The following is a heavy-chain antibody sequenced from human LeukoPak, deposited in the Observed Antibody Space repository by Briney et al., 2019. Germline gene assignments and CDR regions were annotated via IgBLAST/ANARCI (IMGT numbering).Heavy chain of an antibody. Sequence: ASVKVSCKTYGYTFTGHYMHWVRQAPGQGLEWMGWINPNSGGPNYSQKFQGRVTMTRDTSIITAYIERIRLRSDYTALYYCARALFGVRYFDYCGQGTLVTVSS. CDR2: INPNSGGP. J-gene: IGHJ4*02. CDR3: ARALFGVRYFDY. CDR1: GYTFTGHY. D-gene: IGHD2-8*01. V-gene: IGHV1-2*02.